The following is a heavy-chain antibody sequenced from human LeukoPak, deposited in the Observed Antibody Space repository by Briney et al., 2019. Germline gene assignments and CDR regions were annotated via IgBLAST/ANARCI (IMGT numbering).Heavy chain of an antibody. D-gene: IGHD5-12*01. CDR3: ARAPSSERRYSGYGRFDY. CDR1: GGSISSSNW. Sequence: SGTLSLTCAVSGGSISSSNWWSWVRQPPGKGLEWIGEIYHSGSTYYNPSLKSRVTISVDRSKNQFSLKLSSVTAADTAVYYCARAPSSERRYSGYGRFDYWGQGTLVTVSS. J-gene: IGHJ4*02. CDR2: IYHSGST. V-gene: IGHV4-4*02.